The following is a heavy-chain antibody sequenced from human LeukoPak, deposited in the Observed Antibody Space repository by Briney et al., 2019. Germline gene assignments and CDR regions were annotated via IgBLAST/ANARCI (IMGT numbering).Heavy chain of an antibody. D-gene: IGHD4-11*01. Sequence: PSETLSLTCAVYGGSFSGYYWSWIRQPPGKGLEWIGEINHSGSTNYNPSLKSRVTISVDTSKNQFSLKLSSVTAADTAVYYCARYDYSLISAWGQGTLVTVSS. CDR1: GGSFSGYY. J-gene: IGHJ4*02. V-gene: IGHV4-34*01. CDR2: INHSGST. CDR3: ARYDYSLISA.